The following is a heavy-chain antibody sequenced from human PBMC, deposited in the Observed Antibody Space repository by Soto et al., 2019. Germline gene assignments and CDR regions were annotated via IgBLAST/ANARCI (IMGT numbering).Heavy chain of an antibody. Sequence: SETLSLTCAVYGGSFSGYYWSWIRQPPGKGLEWIGEINHSGSTNYNPSLKSRVTISVDTSKNQFSLKLSSVTAADTAVYYCARVSGVAGTTSDYWGRGTLVTVSS. CDR1: GGSFSGYY. CDR3: ARVSGVAGTTSDY. V-gene: IGHV4-34*01. J-gene: IGHJ4*02. D-gene: IGHD6-19*01. CDR2: INHSGST.